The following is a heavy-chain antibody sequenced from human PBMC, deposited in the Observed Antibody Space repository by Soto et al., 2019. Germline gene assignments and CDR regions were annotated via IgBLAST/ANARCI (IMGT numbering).Heavy chain of an antibody. CDR2: IYYSGST. Sequence: SETLSLTCTVSGGSINSYYWSWIRQPPGKGLEWIGYIYYSGSTNYNPSLRSRATISVDMSKNQFSLELTSVTAADTAVYYCARENYLYSSSGFYYYDMDVWGQGTTVT. CDR1: GGSINSYY. V-gene: IGHV4-59*01. J-gene: IGHJ6*02. D-gene: IGHD6-13*01. CDR3: ARENYLYSSSGFYYYDMDV.